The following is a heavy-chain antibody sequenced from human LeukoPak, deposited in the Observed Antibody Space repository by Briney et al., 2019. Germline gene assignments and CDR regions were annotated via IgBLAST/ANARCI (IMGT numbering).Heavy chain of an antibody. CDR2: INHSGST. CDR1: EFTFVRYA. J-gene: IGHJ5*02. V-gene: IGHV4-34*01. Sequence: GSLRLSCAASEFTFVRYAMNWVRQPPGKGLEWIGEINHSGSTNYNPSLKSRVTISVDTSKNQFSLKLSSVTAADTAVYYCARERYCSGGSCYNWFDPWGQGTLVTVSS. CDR3: ARERYCSGGSCYNWFDP. D-gene: IGHD2-15*01.